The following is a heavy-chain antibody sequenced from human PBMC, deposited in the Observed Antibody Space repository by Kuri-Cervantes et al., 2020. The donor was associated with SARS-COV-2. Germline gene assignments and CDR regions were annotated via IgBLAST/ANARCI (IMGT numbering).Heavy chain of an antibody. J-gene: IGHJ6*02. Sequence: SETLSLTCAVSGGSISSGGYSWSWIRQPPGKGLEWIGYIYHSGSTNYNPSLKSRVTISVDTSKNQFSLKLSSVTAADTAVYYCARPRGRPGYYYYYGMDVWGQGTTVTVSS. CDR2: IYHSGST. D-gene: IGHD3-10*01. V-gene: IGHV4-30-2*01. CDR3: ARPRGRPGYYYYYGMDV. CDR1: GGSISSGGYS.